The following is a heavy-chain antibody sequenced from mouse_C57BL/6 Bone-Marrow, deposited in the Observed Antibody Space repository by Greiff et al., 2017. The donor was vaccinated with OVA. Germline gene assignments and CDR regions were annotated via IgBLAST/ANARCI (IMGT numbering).Heavy chain of an antibody. CDR3: AMPGFDY. D-gene: IGHD6-1*01. CDR1: GFSLTSYG. CDR2: IWGDGGT. Sequence: QVQLKQSGPGLVAPSQSLSITCTVSGFSLTSYGVSWVSQPPGKGLEWLGGIWGDGGTNYHSAPISRLSTSKDNSKSHVFLTLNSLQTDDTATYDCAMPGFDYWGQGTTLTVSS. V-gene: IGHV2-3*01. J-gene: IGHJ2*01.